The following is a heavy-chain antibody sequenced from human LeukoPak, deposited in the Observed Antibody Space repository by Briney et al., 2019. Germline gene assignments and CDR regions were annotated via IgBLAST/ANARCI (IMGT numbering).Heavy chain of an antibody. V-gene: IGHV3-23*01. CDR2: SSGSGGST. CDR3: AKVPVGTTSCALPRASVSWFDP. D-gene: IGHD2-2*01. CDR1: GFTFSSYA. J-gene: IGHJ5*02. Sequence: GGSLRLSCAASGFTFSSYAMSWVRQAPGKGLEWVSASSGSGGSTYYADSVKGRFTISRDNSKNTLYLQMNSLRAEDTAVYYCAKVPVGTTSCALPRASVSWFDPWGQGTLVTVSS.